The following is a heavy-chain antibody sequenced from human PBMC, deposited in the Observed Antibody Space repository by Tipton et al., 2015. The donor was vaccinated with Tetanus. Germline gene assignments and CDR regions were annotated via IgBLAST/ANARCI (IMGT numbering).Heavy chain of an antibody. V-gene: IGHV3-21*01. CDR2: LSSSRRSI. Sequence: SLRLSCVGSGFTFSAYSMTWVRQAPGKGLEWVSLLSSSRRSIYYADSVKGRYTLSRDNAKSSVFLHMSRLRVEDTAIYYCARRGYSWNGGGFDYWGQGALVTVSS. CDR1: GFTFSAYS. CDR3: ARRGYSWNGGGFDY. J-gene: IGHJ4*02. D-gene: IGHD1-20*01.